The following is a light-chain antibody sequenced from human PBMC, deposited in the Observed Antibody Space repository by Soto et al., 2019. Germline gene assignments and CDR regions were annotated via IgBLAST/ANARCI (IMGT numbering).Light chain of an antibody. J-gene: IGKJ4*01. V-gene: IGKV1-5*03. Sequence: DIQMPQSPSTLSASVGDRVTITCRASQSISTWLAWYQQKPGKAPKLLIYKASSLESGVPSRFSGSGSGTEFTLTISGLQPDDFATYYCQQYNNYPRTFGGGTKVEIK. CDR3: QQYNNYPRT. CDR1: QSISTW. CDR2: KAS.